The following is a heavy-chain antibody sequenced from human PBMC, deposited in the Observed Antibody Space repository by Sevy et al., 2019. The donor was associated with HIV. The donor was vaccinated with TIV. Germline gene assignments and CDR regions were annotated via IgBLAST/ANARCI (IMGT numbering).Heavy chain of an antibody. CDR2: IWYGGTIK. CDR3: AKGTGAAPVGNYFDH. Sequence: GRSLRLSCAASGFTFSSYVMHWVRQAPGKGLEWVALIWYGGTIKYYADSVKGRFTISRDNSKNTLYVQMKNLRADDTAVYYCAKGTGAAPVGNYFDHWGQGALVTVSS. CDR1: GFTFSSYV. J-gene: IGHJ4*01. V-gene: IGHV3-33*06. D-gene: IGHD2-8*02.